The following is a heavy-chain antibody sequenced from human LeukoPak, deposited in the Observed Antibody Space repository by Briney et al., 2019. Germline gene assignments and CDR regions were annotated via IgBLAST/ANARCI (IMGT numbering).Heavy chain of an antibody. CDR3: ARGNGYYGHYFDY. CDR1: GGSFSGYY. CDR2: INHGGTT. Sequence: SETLSLTCAVYGGSFSGYYWTWIRQPPGKGLEWIGEINHGGTTNYNPSLKSRVTISVDTSKNQFSLKLSSVTAADTAVYYCARGNGYYGHYFDYWGQGTLVTVSS. J-gene: IGHJ4*02. D-gene: IGHD1-26*01. V-gene: IGHV4-34*01.